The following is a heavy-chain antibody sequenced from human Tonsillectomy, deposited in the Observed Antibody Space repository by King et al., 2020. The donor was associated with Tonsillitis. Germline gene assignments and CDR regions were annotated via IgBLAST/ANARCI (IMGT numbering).Heavy chain of an antibody. CDR2: INPSGGST. CDR3: TRIAVAGDPYTMDV. D-gene: IGHD6-19*01. V-gene: IGHV1-46*03. J-gene: IGHJ6*02. CDR1: GYTFTSYY. Sequence: VQLVESGAGVKKPGASVKISCKASGYTFTSYYMHWVRQAPGQGLEWMGIINPSGGSTSYAQKFQGRVTMTRDTSTSTVYMELTSLRSKDTAVYYCTRIAVAGDPYTMDVWGQGTTVTVSS.